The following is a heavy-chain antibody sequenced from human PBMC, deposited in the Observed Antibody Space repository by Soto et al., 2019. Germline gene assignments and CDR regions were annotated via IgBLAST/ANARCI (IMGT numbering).Heavy chain of an antibody. V-gene: IGHV3-30*18. CDR2: ISYDGSNK. CDR3: VKDGSSGWPYYYGMDV. J-gene: IGHJ6*02. D-gene: IGHD6-19*01. CDR1: GFTFSSYG. Sequence: QVQLVESRGGVVQPGRALRLSCAASGFTFSSYGMHWVRQAPGKGLEWLAVISYDGSNKYYADSVKGRFTISRDNSKNTLYLQMSSLRAEDTAVYYCVKDGSSGWPYYYGMDVWGQGTTVTVSS.